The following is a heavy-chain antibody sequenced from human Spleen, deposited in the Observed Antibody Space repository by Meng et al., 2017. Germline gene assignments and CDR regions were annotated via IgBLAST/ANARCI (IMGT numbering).Heavy chain of an antibody. V-gene: IGHV4-4*02. D-gene: IGHD4-17*01. CDR3: ARDRNDYGSHYFDY. Sequence: QLQLQESGPGLVKPSGTLSLTCSVSGGYISSSNWWSWVRQPPGKGLEWIGEIYHSGSTNYNPSLKSRVTISVDTSKNQFSLKLSSVTAADTAVYYCARDRNDYGSHYFDYWGQGTLVTVSS. J-gene: IGHJ4*02. CDR1: GGYISSSNW. CDR2: IYHSGST.